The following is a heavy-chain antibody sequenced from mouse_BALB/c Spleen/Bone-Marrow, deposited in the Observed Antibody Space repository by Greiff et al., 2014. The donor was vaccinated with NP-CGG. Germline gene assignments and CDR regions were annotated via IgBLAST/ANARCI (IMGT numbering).Heavy chain of an antibody. CDR3: ARGKGIYLGIAY. D-gene: IGHD2-1*01. CDR2: IDPANGNT. V-gene: IGHV14-3*02. J-gene: IGHJ3*01. Sequence: EVQLQQSGAELVKPGASVKLSCTASGFKIKDTYILWVKQRPEQGLEWLGRIDPANGNTKYGPKFQGKATMTADKSSNTAYLQLSSLTSEDTAVYSCARGKGIYLGIAYWGQGTLVTVSA. CDR1: GFKIKDTY.